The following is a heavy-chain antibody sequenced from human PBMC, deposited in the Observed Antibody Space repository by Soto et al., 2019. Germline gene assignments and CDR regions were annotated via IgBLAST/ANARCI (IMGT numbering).Heavy chain of an antibody. D-gene: IGHD3-10*01. Sequence: QAQVVQSGDEVKKPGASVKVSCKASGYIFTGYGISWVRQAPGQGLEWMGWISPYNGHTEFAQRLQGRLTLTTDTSTTTTFMELSNLSSDATSVYYCARGGIVYHTGRGFAGTMDVWGQGTTVTVSS. CDR3: ARGGIVYHTGRGFAGTMDV. J-gene: IGHJ6*02. CDR2: ISPYNGHT. CDR1: GYIFTGYG. V-gene: IGHV1-18*04.